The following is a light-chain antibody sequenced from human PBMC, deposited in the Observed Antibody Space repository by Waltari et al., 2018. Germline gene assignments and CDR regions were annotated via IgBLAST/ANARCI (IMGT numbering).Light chain of an antibody. J-gene: IGKJ4*01. Sequence: DIQMTQSPSSVSASVGDRVTLTCRASQGISGLLAWYQQKPGTAPKLLISAASRLQSGVPSRFRGSVSGTDFTLTISSLQPEDFATYFCQQGKSFPLTFGGGTKIEIK. CDR2: AAS. V-gene: IGKV1-12*01. CDR1: QGISGL. CDR3: QQGKSFPLT.